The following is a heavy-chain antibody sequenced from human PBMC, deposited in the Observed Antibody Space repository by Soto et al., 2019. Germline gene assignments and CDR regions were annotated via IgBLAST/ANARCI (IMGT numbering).Heavy chain of an antibody. Sequence: QVQLHESGPGLVKPSETLSLTCTVSGDSISGYYWNWIRQSPGKGLEWIGFIYYTGTTDSNPSLGSGVTVSLDTSKTQFSLKLNSVIAVVTAVYDGARGFRLAGFGSWGEGSLVTVSS. CDR1: GDSISGYY. D-gene: IGHD3-10*01. CDR3: ARGFRLAGFGS. CDR2: IYYTGTT. V-gene: IGHV4-59*01. J-gene: IGHJ4*02.